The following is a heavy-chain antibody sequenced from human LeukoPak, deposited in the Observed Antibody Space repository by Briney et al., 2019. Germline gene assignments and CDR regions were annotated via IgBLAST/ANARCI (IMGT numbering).Heavy chain of an antibody. CDR1: GFTFSSFA. CDR2: ISGSGGST. CDR3: AKRDIEARGYFDY. J-gene: IGHJ4*02. D-gene: IGHD2-15*01. V-gene: IGHV3-23*01. Sequence: GESLRLSCAASGFTFSSFAMSWVRQAAEKGLEWVSAISGSGGSTYYADSVKGRFTITRDNSKNVLYQQMNSRRAEDTAVYCCAKRDIEARGYFDYWGQGTLVTVSS.